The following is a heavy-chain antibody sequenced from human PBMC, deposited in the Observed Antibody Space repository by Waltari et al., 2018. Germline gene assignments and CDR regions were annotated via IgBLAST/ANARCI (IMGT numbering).Heavy chain of an antibody. CDR2: IIPILGIA. CDR1: GGTFSSYT. J-gene: IGHJ4*02. CDR3: AGARRYCSSTSCYTGYYFDY. D-gene: IGHD2-2*02. V-gene: IGHV1-69*02. Sequence: QVQLVQSGAEVKKPGSSVKVSCKASGGTFSSYTISWVRQAPGQGHEWMGRIIPILGIANYAQKFQGRVTITADKSTSTAYMELSSLRSEDTAVYYCAGARRYCSSTSCYTGYYFDYWGQGTLVTVSS.